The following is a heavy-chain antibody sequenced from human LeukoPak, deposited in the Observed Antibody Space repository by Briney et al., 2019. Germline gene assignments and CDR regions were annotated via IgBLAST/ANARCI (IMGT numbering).Heavy chain of an antibody. CDR1: GGSISSSNW. D-gene: IGHD4-11*01. V-gene: IGHV4-4*02. CDR3: ARDTKTTVTTSSTYYYYGMDV. CDR2: IYHSGST. Sequence: PSGTLSLTCAVSGGSISSSNWWSWVRQPPGKGLEWIGEIYHSGSTNYNPSLKSRVTISVDTSKNQFSLKLSSVTAADTAVYYCARDTKTTVTTSSTYYYYGMDVWGQGTTVTVSS. J-gene: IGHJ6*02.